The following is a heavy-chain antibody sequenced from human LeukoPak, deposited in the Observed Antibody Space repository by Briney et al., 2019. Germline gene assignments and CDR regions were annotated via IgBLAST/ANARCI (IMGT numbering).Heavy chain of an antibody. V-gene: IGHV1-2*02. CDR3: APPGIYLVWGSYPTPFDY. CDR2: INPNSGGT. Sequence: GASVKVSCKASGYTFTGYYMHWVRQAPGQGLEWMGWINPNSGGTNYAQKFQGRVTMTRDTSISTAYMELSRLRSDDTAVYYCAPPGIYLVWGSYPTPFDYWGRETLVTVSS. CDR1: GYTFTGYY. D-gene: IGHD3-16*02. J-gene: IGHJ4*02.